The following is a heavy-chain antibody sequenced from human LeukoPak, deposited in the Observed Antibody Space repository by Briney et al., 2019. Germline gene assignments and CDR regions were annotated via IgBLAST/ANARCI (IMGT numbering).Heavy chain of an antibody. Sequence: SETLSLTCTVSGGSVSSGTHYWSWIRQPPGKGLEWIGYIYYTGSTNYNPSLKSRVSMSIDTSKNQFSLKLTSVTAADTAVYHCASAPNVDFYDYWGQGTLVTVSS. CDR2: IYYTGST. V-gene: IGHV4-61*01. J-gene: IGHJ4*02. CDR3: ASAPNVDFYDY. CDR1: GGSVSSGTHY.